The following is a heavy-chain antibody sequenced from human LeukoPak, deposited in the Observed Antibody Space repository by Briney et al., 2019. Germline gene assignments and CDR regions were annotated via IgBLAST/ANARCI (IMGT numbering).Heavy chain of an antibody. V-gene: IGHV3-15*01. Sequence: GGSLRLSCAASGFTFSNAWMSWVRQAPGKGLEWVGRIKSKTDGGTTDYAALVKGRFTISRDDSKNTLYLQMNSLKTEDTAVYYCTTETLLWFGESTHNWFNPWGQGTLVTVSS. J-gene: IGHJ5*02. CDR2: IKSKTDGGTT. CDR3: TTETLLWFGESTHNWFNP. CDR1: GFTFSNAW. D-gene: IGHD3-10*01.